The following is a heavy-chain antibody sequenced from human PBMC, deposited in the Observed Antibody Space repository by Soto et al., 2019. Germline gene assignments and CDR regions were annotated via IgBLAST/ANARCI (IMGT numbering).Heavy chain of an antibody. V-gene: IGHV1-18*01. CDR1: GYTFTSYG. Sequence: QVQLVQSGAEVKKPGASVKVSCKASGYTFTSYGISWVRQAPGQGLEWMEWISAYNGNTNYAQKLQGRVTMTSETSTSTAYMELRSLGAYDTAVYYCARITVQYSSRYYQYGMDVWGQWTTVTVS. D-gene: IGHD6-13*01. CDR3: ARITVQYSSRYYQYGMDV. J-gene: IGHJ6*02. CDR2: ISAYNGNT.